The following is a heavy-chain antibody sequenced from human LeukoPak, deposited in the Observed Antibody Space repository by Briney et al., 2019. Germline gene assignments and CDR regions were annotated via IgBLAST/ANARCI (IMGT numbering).Heavy chain of an antibody. J-gene: IGHJ5*02. CDR2: IYYSGST. CDR3: ARGAAWGDDYVWGSYRPNWFDP. CDR1: GGFISSNY. Sequence: SATLSLTCTVSGGFISSNYWSWIRQPPGKGLERIGNIYYSGSTNYNPSLKSRVTISVDTSKNKFSLKLSSVTAADTAVYYCARGAAWGDDYVWGSYRPNWFDPWGQGTLVTVSS. D-gene: IGHD3-16*02. V-gene: IGHV4-59*01.